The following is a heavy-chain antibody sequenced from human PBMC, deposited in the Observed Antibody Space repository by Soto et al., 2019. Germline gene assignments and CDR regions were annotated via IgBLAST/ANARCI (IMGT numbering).Heavy chain of an antibody. J-gene: IGHJ4*02. CDR3: ATRLKTGPRTNDYDFWSGVFDY. V-gene: IGHV3-23*01. CDR1: GFTFSSYA. CDR2: ISGSGGST. Sequence: EVQLLESGGGLVQPGGSLRLSCAASGFTFSSYAMSWVRQAPGKGLEWVSAISGSGGSTYYADSVKGRFTISRDNSKNTLYLQMNGLRAEDTAVYYCATRLKTGPRTNDYDFWSGVFDYWGQGTLVTVSS. D-gene: IGHD3-3*01.